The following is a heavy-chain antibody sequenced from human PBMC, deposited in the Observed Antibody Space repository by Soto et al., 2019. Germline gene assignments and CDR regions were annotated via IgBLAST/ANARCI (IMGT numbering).Heavy chain of an antibody. D-gene: IGHD1-26*01. V-gene: IGHV4-34*01. Sequence: SETLSLTCVVSGGSLRGHYWSWIRQSPEKGLEWIGEINHSGFANYNPTLKSRVTISRDASKNQFSLRLSSMTAADSAVYFCARAAVKLGATLFDSWGQGTLV. CDR3: ARAAVKLGATLFDS. J-gene: IGHJ4*02. CDR1: GGSLRGHY. CDR2: INHSGFA.